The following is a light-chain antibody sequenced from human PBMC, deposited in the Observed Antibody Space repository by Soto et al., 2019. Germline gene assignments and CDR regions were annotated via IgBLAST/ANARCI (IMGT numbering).Light chain of an antibody. CDR3: KQYNNWPRT. CDR2: GAS. J-gene: IGKJ1*01. V-gene: IGKV3-15*01. Sequence: EIVIRQSPAPLSVSPGESATLSCRASQSVSSNLAWYQQKPGQAPRLLIYGASTRATGIPARFSGSGSGTEFTLTIRSLQSEDFAVYYCKQYNNWPRTFGQGTKVDI. CDR1: QSVSSN.